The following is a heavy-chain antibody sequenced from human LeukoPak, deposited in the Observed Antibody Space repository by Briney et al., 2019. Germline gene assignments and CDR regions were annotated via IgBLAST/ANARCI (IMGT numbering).Heavy chain of an antibody. D-gene: IGHD5-12*01. J-gene: IGHJ5*02. CDR3: ARDPGYSGYDGVEDWFDP. Sequence: SVKVSCKASGYTFTSYGISWVRQAPGQGLEWMGGIIPIFGTANYAQKFQGRVTITADESTSTAYMELSSLRSEDTAVYYCARDPGYSGYDGVEDWFDPWGQGTLVTVSS. CDR2: IIPIFGTA. CDR1: GYTFTSYG. V-gene: IGHV1-69*13.